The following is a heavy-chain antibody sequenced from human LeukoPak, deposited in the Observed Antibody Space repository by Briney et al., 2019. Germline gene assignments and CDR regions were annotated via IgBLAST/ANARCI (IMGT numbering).Heavy chain of an antibody. V-gene: IGHV1-24*01. CDR2: FDPEDGET. D-gene: IGHD2-2*01. J-gene: IGHJ5*02. CDR3: ARDGEAGYCSSTSCYPSGWFDP. CDR1: GYTLTELS. Sequence: ASVKVSCKVSGYTLTELSMHWVRQAPGKGLEWMGGFDPEDGETIYAQKFQGRVTMTEDTSTDTAYMELRSLRSDDTAVYYCARDGEAGYCSSTSCYPSGWFDPWGQGTLVTVSS.